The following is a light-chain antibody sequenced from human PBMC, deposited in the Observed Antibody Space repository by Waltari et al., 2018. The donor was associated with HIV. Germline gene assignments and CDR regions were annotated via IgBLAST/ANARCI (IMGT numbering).Light chain of an antibody. CDR3: QVWDTTSEHRV. J-gene: IGLJ3*02. CDR2: YSR. Sequence: SYVLTQPPSVSVAPGKTARITCVGNNIGTKSVYWYHQQPGQAPVLVSNYSRDRPSGIPERFSGSNAGNTATLTISRVEAGDEADYYCQVWDTTSEHRVFGGQTKLTVL. CDR1: NIGTKS. V-gene: IGLV3-21*04.